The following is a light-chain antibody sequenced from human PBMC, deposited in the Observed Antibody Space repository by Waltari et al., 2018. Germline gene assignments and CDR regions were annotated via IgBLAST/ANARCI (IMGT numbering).Light chain of an antibody. CDR2: AES. CDR3: QQSYSTPLT. Sequence: DIQMTQSPSSLSASVGDRVTITCRASQSISSYLNWYQQKQGKAPKLLIYAESSLQSGVPARFSGSGSGTDFTLTISSLQPEDFATYYCQQSYSTPLTFGGGTKVEIK. V-gene: IGKV1-39*01. J-gene: IGKJ4*01. CDR1: QSISSY.